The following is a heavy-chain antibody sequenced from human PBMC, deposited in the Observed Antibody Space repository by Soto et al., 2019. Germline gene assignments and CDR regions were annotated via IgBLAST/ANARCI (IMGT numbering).Heavy chain of an antibody. J-gene: IGHJ4*02. V-gene: IGHV1-46*01. D-gene: IGHD6-19*01. CDR1: GYSFTSYY. CDR2: INPNSTSA. CDR3: ARDQPGASGWADY. Sequence: SLKCSCKASGYSFTSYYLHWVRQAPGQGLEWMGIINPNSTSASYAQKFQGRVTMTRDTSTSTVYMELSTLRSEDTAVYYCARDQPGASGWADYWGQGTLVTVSS.